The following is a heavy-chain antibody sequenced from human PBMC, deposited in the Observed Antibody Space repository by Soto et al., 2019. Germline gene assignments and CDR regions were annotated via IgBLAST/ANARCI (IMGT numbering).Heavy chain of an antibody. D-gene: IGHD6-6*01. J-gene: IGHJ1*01. CDR1: GGSFSGYY. V-gene: IGHV4-34*01. CDR3: ARGRGAARPYFQH. Sequence: SETLSLTCAVYGGSFSGYYWSWIRQPPGKGLEWIGEINHSGSTNYNPSLKSRVTISVDTSKNQFSLKLSSVTAADTAVYYCARGRGAARPYFQHWGQGTLVTVSS. CDR2: INHSGST.